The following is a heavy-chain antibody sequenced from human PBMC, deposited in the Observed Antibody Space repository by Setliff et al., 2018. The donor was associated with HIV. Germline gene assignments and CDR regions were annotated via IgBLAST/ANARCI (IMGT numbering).Heavy chain of an antibody. D-gene: IGHD2-15*01. CDR3: ARRVVAAFTFDY. Sequence: SETLSLTCTVSGGSMSSYFWSWIRQSPGKGLEWIGYIYNSGGTNYNPSLKSRVTISLDTSKNQFSLNLTSVTAADTAVYYCARRVVAAFTFDYWGQGTLVTVSS. CDR1: GGSMSSYF. CDR2: IYNSGGT. V-gene: IGHV4-59*01. J-gene: IGHJ4*02.